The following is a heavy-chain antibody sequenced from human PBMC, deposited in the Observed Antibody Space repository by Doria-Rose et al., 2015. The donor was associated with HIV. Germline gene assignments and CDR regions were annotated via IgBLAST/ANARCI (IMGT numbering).Heavy chain of an antibody. CDR1: GGSFSGYY. CDR2: INHSGST. Sequence: QVQLQQWDAGLVKPSETLSLTCAVFGGSFSGYYWSWIRQPPGKGLEWTGEINHSGSTNYNTCLKSRVNISLDTSKNLFSLKLSSVTAADTAVYYCARGLLRGGWNDVDYYYGMDVWGQGTTVTVSS. D-gene: IGHD1-1*01. V-gene: IGHV4-34*01. CDR3: ARGLLRGGWNDVDYYYGMDV. J-gene: IGHJ6*02.